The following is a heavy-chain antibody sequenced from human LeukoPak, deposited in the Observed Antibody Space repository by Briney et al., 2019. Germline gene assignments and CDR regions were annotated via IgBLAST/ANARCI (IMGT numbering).Heavy chain of an antibody. CDR1: GFTFSSYA. J-gene: IGHJ4*02. Sequence: GGSLRLSCAASGFTFSSYAMHWVRQAPGKGLEYVSAISSNGGSTYYANSVKGRFTISRDNSKNTLYLQMGSLRAEDMAVYYCARVRSGRVFDYWGQGTLVTVSS. CDR2: ISSNGGST. D-gene: IGHD3-10*01. CDR3: ARVRSGRVFDY. V-gene: IGHV3-64*01.